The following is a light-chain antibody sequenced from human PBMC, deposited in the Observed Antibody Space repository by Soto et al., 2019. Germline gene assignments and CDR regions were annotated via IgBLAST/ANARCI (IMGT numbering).Light chain of an antibody. V-gene: IGLV2-14*03. J-gene: IGLJ1*01. Sequence: QSVLTQPASVSGSPGQSFTISCTGTSSDVGGYNYVSWYQHHPGKAPKLIIYDVSNRPSGVSNRFSGSKSGNTASLTISGLQPEDEADYYCSSYTTSNTRQIVFGTGTKLTVL. CDR2: DVS. CDR1: SSDVGGYNY. CDR3: SSYTTSNTRQIV.